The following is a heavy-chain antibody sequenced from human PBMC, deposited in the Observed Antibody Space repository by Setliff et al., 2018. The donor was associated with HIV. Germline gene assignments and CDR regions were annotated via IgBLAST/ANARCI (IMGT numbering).Heavy chain of an antibody. CDR2: IYPGDSDT. J-gene: IGHJ4*02. V-gene: IGHV5-51*01. Sequence: GESLKISCKGSGYSFTSYWIGWVRQMPGKGLEWMGIIYPGDSDTRYSPSFQGQVTISADNSKNTLYLQMNSLRAEDTAVYYCARDPPSWRWLFDYWGQGALVTVSS. CDR1: GYSFTSYW. CDR3: ARDPPSWRWLFDY. D-gene: IGHD5-12*01.